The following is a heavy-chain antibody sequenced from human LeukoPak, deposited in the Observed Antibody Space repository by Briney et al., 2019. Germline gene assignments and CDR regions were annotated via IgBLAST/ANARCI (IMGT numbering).Heavy chain of an antibody. CDR1: GFTFSSYE. J-gene: IGHJ4*02. CDR2: ISSSGSTI. Sequence: PGGSLRLSCAASGFTFSSYEMNWVRQAPGKGLEWVSYISSSGSTIYYADSVKGRFTISRDNAKNSLYLQMNSLRAEDTAVYYCARDLAIAVAGTLDYWGQGTLVTVSS. D-gene: IGHD6-19*01. V-gene: IGHV3-48*03. CDR3: ARDLAIAVAGTLDY.